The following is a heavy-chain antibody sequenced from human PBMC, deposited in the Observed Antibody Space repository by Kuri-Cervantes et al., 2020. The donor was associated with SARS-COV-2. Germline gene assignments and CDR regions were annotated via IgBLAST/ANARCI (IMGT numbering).Heavy chain of an antibody. D-gene: IGHD2-15*01. CDR2: ISYDGSNK. V-gene: IGHV3-30-3*01. CDR3: AWELLWPDAFDI. CDR1: GFTFSSYA. Sequence: GFLRPPWAASGFTFSSYAMHWVRQAPGKGLEWVAVISYDGSNKYYADSVKGRFTISRDNSKNTLYLQMNSLRAEDTAVYYCAWELLWPDAFDIWGQGTMVTVSS. J-gene: IGHJ3*02.